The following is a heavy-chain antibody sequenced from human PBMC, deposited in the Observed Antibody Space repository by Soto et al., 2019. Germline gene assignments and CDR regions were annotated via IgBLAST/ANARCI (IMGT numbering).Heavy chain of an antibody. CDR3: ARAYEGDYFDY. CDR1: GFTFSSYA. CDR2: ISYDGSNK. V-gene: IGHV3-30-3*01. J-gene: IGHJ4*02. D-gene: IGHD3-16*01. Sequence: QVQLVESGGGVVQPGRSLRLSWSASGFTFSSYATHWVRQAPGKGLEWVAVISYDGSNKYYADSVKGRFTISRDNSKNTLYLQMNSLRAEDTAVYYCARAYEGDYFDYWGQGTLVTVSS.